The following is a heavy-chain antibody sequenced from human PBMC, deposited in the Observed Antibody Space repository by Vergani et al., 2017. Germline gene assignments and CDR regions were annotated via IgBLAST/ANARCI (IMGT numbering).Heavy chain of an antibody. CDR1: GGSFSGYY. CDR2: INHSGST. D-gene: IGHD6-19*01. J-gene: IGHJ4*02. CDR3: ARVSGWYASAFDY. Sequence: QVQLQQWGAGLLKPSETLSLTCAVYGGSFSGYYWSWIRQPPGKGLEWIGEINHSGSTNYNTSLKSRVTISVDTSKNQFSLKLSSVTAADTAVYYCARVSGWYASAFDYWGQGTLVTVSS. V-gene: IGHV4-34*01.